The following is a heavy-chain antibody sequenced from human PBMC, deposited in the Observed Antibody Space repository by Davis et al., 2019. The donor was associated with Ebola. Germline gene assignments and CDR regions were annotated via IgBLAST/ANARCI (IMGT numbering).Heavy chain of an antibody. V-gene: IGHV7-4-1*02. D-gene: IGHD3-10*02. CDR2: INTETGNP. CDR1: GGTFSSYA. J-gene: IGHJ3*02. Sequence: ASVKVSCKASGGTFSSYAISWVRQAPGQGLEWMGWINTETGNPTYAQAFTGRFVFSLDTSVSTAYLQISSLKADDTAVYYCARSTMSQDAFDIWGQGTMVTVSS. CDR3: ARSTMSQDAFDI.